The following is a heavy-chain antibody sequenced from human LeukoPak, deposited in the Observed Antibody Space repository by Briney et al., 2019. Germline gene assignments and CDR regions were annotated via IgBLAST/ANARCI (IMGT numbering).Heavy chain of an antibody. Sequence: ASVKVSCKASGYTFTSYDINWVRQATGQGLERMGWMNPNSGNTGYAQKFQGRVTITRNTSISTAYMELSSLRSEDTAVYYCARSYSGSYSDDAFDIWGQGTMVTVSS. J-gene: IGHJ3*02. V-gene: IGHV1-8*03. CDR1: GYTFTSYD. D-gene: IGHD1-26*01. CDR3: ARSYSGSYSDDAFDI. CDR2: MNPNSGNT.